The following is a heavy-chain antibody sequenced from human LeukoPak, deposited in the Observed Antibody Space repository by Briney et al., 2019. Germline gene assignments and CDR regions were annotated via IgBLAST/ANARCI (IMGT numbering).Heavy chain of an antibody. V-gene: IGHV3-30*02. D-gene: IGHD4-23*01. CDR2: IRYDGSNK. J-gene: IGHJ4*02. CDR1: GFTFSRYG. Sequence: PGGSLRLSCAASGFTFSRYGMHWVRQAPGKGLEWVAFIRYDGSNKYYADSVKGRFTISRDNSKNTLYLQMNSLRAEDTAVYYCAKDVTTVVTYSYFDYWGQGTLVTVSS. CDR3: AKDVTTVVTYSYFDY.